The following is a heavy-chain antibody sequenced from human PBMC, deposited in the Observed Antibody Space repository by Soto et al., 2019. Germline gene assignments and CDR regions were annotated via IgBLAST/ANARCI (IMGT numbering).Heavy chain of an antibody. CDR1: GFSLSTSGVG. J-gene: IGHJ5*02. D-gene: IGHD2-15*01. V-gene: IGHV2-5*01. Sequence: QITLKESGPTLMKPTQTLTLTCTFSGFSLSTSGVGVGWIRQPPGKALEWLALIYWNDDKRYSPSLKSRLTITKDTSKNQVVLTMTNMDPVDTATYYCAHLLEYCSGGSCYPEDWFDPWGQGTLVTVSS. CDR2: IYWNDDK. CDR3: AHLLEYCSGGSCYPEDWFDP.